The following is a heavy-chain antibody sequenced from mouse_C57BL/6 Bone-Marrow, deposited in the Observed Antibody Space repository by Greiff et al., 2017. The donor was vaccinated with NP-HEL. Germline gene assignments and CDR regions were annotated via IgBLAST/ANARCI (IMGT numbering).Heavy chain of an antibody. CDR3: ASGSSLFAY. CDR1: GYTFTSYW. Sequence: QVQLKQPGAELVKPGASVKLSCKASGYTFTSYWMQWVKQRPGQGLEWIGEIDPSDSYTNYNQKFKGKATLTVDTSSSTAYMQLSSLTSEDSAVYYGASGSSLFAYWGQGTLVTVSA. D-gene: IGHD1-1*01. J-gene: IGHJ3*01. V-gene: IGHV1-50*01. CDR2: IDPSDSYT.